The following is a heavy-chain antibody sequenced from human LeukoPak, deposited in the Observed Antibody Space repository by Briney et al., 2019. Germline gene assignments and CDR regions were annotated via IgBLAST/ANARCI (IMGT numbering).Heavy chain of an antibody. Sequence: ASVKVSCKASGYTFTSYDINWVRQATGQGLEWMGWMNPNSGNTGYAQKFQGRVTITRNTSISTAYMELSSLRSEDTAVYYCARGYMYYYDSSGYLDYWGQETLVTVSS. CDR1: GYTFTSYD. J-gene: IGHJ4*02. D-gene: IGHD3-22*01. CDR2: MNPNSGNT. V-gene: IGHV1-8*03. CDR3: ARGYMYYYDSSGYLDY.